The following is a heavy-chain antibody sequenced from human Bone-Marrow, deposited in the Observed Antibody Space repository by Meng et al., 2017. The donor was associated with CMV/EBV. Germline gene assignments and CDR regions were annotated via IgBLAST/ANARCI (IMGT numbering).Heavy chain of an antibody. CDR1: GFTFSSYA. Sequence: GESLKISCAASGFTFSSYAMHWVRQAPGKGLEWVAVISYDGSNKYYADSVKGRFTISRDNSKNTLYLQMNSLRAEDTAVYYCARDSFILVGSWIQLWSQPYYYYGMDVWGQGTTVTVSS. CDR3: ARDSFILVGSWIQLWSQPYYYYGMDV. D-gene: IGHD5-18*01. V-gene: IGHV3-30-3*01. CDR2: ISYDGSNK. J-gene: IGHJ6*02.